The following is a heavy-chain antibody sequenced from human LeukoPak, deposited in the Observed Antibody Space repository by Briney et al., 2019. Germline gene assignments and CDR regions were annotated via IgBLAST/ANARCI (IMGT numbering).Heavy chain of an antibody. Sequence: GASVKVSCKASGYTFTGYYMHWVRQAPGQGLEWMGIINPSGGSTSSPQNFQDGVTMTRDTSTSTVYMELSSLRSEDTAVYYCARGADILTGYYPFDYWGQGTLVTVSS. J-gene: IGHJ4*02. V-gene: IGHV1-46*01. D-gene: IGHD3-9*01. CDR2: INPSGGST. CDR1: GYTFTGYY. CDR3: ARGADILTGYYPFDY.